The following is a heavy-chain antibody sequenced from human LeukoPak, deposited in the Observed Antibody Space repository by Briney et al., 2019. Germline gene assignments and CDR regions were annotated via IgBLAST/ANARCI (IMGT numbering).Heavy chain of an antibody. CDR3: ARDLGFRDGYKFVGGYFDY. Sequence: PSETLSLTCTVSGGSISTSNYYWGWLRQPPGKGLEWIGSIYYSGSTYYNPSLKSRVTISVDTSKNQFSLKLSSVTAADTAVYYCARDLGFRDGYKFVGGYFDYWGQGTLVTVSS. D-gene: IGHD5-24*01. CDR2: IYYSGST. J-gene: IGHJ4*02. CDR1: GGSISTSNYY. V-gene: IGHV4-39*07.